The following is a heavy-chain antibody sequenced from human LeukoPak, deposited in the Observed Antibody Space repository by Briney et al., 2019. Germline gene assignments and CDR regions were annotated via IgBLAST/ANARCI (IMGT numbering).Heavy chain of an antibody. Sequence: GGSLRLSCAASGFTFSSYAMSWVRQAPGKGLEWVSGIIDSGESTYYANFAKGRFTLSRDNSNNTLYLQMNSLRAEDTAVYYCAKLGGQELHNYYVAVCGKGTTVAVSS. CDR1: GFTFSSYA. J-gene: IGHJ6*03. D-gene: IGHD3-16*01. V-gene: IGHV3-23*01. CDR3: AKLGGQELHNYYVAV. CDR2: IIDSGEST.